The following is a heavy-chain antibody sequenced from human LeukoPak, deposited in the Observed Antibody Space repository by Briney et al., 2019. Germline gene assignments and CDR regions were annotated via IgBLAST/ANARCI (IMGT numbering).Heavy chain of an antibody. Sequence: PGGSLRLPCAASGFIFSDYVMHWVRQAPGKGLEWVAVVSYGGTYKYYADSVKGRFTISRDNSKNTLYLQMNSLRAEDTAVYYCARGWDRDCSSTSCYIAYNWGKRTLVTVSS. CDR3: ARGWDRDCSSTSCYIAYN. CDR2: VSYGGTYK. CDR1: GFIFSDYV. D-gene: IGHD2-2*02. J-gene: IGHJ4*02. V-gene: IGHV3-30-3*01.